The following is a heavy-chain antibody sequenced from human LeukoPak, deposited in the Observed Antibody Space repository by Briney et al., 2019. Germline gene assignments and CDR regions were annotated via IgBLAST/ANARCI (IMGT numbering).Heavy chain of an antibody. D-gene: IGHD5-24*01. CDR1: EYTFTGYY. Sequence: ASVKVSCKASEYTFTGYYMHWVRQAPGQGLEWMGWINPNSGGTNYAQKFQGRVTMTRDTSISTAYMELSSLRSEDTAIYYCARIRDGYNDAYDVWGQGTVVTVPS. V-gene: IGHV1-2*02. CDR3: ARIRDGYNDAYDV. CDR2: INPNSGGT. J-gene: IGHJ3*01.